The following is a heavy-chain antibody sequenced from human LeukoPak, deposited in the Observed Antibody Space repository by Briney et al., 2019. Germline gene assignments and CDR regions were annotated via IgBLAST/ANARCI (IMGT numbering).Heavy chain of an antibody. D-gene: IGHD6-13*01. J-gene: IGHJ4*02. CDR3: AKARGIAAAAYYFGY. V-gene: IGHV3-9*01. CDR2: ISWNSGSI. CDR1: GFTFDDYA. Sequence: GGSLRLSCAASGFTFDDYAMHWVRQAPGKGLEWVSGISWNSGSIGYADSVKGRFTISRDNAKNSLYLQMNSLRAEDTALYYCAKARGIAAAAYYFGYWGQGTLVTVSS.